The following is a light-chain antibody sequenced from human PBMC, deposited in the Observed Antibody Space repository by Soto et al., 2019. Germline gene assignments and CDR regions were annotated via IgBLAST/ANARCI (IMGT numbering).Light chain of an antibody. J-gene: IGKJ3*01. Sequence: DIQLTQSPSFLSASVGDRVTITCRASQGISSYLAWYQKQPGKAPKRLIYTASTLQSGVPSRFSGSRSGTEFTLTISSLQPEDFATYYCQQLNSYPLTFGPGTKVDIK. CDR3: QQLNSYPLT. CDR1: QGISSY. V-gene: IGKV1-9*01. CDR2: TAS.